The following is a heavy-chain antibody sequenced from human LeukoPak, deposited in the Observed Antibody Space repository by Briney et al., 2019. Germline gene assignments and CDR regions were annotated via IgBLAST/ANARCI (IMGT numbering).Heavy chain of an antibody. CDR3: ASGYDLPY. J-gene: IGHJ4*02. CDR2: ISRSGSTI. Sequence: GGSLRLSCAASGFTFSSYEMNWVRQAPGKGLEWDSYISRSGSTIYYADSVKGRFTISRDNAKNSLYLQMNSLRVEDTAVYYCASGYDLPYWGQGTLVTVSS. CDR1: GFTFSSYE. D-gene: IGHD5-12*01. V-gene: IGHV3-48*03.